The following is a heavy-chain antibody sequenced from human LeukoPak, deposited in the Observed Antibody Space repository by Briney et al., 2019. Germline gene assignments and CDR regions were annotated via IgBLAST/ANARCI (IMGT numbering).Heavy chain of an antibody. J-gene: IGHJ5*02. V-gene: IGHV4-39*01. D-gene: IGHD3-3*01. CDR3: AAEKNTYHDFWSGYYTNWFDP. CDR2: IYYSGST. Sequence: PSETLSLTCTVSGGSISSNSYYWGWIRQPPGKGLEWIGSIYYSGSTYYNPSLKSRVTISVDTSKNQFSLTLSSVTAADTAVYYCAAEKNTYHDFWSGYYTNWFDPWGQGTLVTVSS. CDR1: GGSISSNSYY.